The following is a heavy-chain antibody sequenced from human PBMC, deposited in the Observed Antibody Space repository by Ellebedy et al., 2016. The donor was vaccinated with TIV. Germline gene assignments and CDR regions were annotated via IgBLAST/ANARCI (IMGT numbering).Heavy chain of an antibody. Sequence: ASVKVSXKASGYTFTSYYMHWVRQAPGQGLEWMGIINPSGGSTSYAQKFQGRVTMTRDTSTSTVYMELSSLRSEDTAVYYCARDRRIAVAGTTPTSYGMDVWGQGTTVTVSS. J-gene: IGHJ6*02. CDR3: ARDRRIAVAGTTPTSYGMDV. D-gene: IGHD6-19*01. V-gene: IGHV1-46*01. CDR1: GYTFTSYY. CDR2: INPSGGST.